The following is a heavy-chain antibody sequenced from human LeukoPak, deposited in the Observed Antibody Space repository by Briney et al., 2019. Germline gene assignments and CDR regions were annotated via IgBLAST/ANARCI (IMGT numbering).Heavy chain of an antibody. CDR2: ISGSGGST. D-gene: IGHD3-22*01. CDR1: GFTFSSYA. Sequence: GGSLRLSCAASGFTFSSYAMSWVRQAPGKGLEWVSAISGSGGSTYYADSVKGRFTISRDNSKNTLYLQMNSLRAEGTAVYYCAKGTYDSSGYPWKAVEYYFDYWGQGTLVTVSS. V-gene: IGHV3-23*01. J-gene: IGHJ4*02. CDR3: AKGTYDSSGYPWKAVEYYFDY.